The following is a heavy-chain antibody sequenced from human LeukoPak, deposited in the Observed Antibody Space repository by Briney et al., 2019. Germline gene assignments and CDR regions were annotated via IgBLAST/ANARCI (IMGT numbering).Heavy chain of an antibody. CDR3: AVRGPNIVVVPAANWFDP. CDR1: GGSFSGYY. J-gene: IGHJ5*02. Sequence: SETLSLTCAVYGGSFSGYYWSWIRQPPGKGLEWIGEINHSGSTNYNPSLKSRVTIPVDTSKNQFSLKLSSVTAADTAVYYCAVRGPNIVVVPAANWFDPWGQGTLVTVSS. CDR2: INHSGST. V-gene: IGHV4-34*01. D-gene: IGHD2-2*01.